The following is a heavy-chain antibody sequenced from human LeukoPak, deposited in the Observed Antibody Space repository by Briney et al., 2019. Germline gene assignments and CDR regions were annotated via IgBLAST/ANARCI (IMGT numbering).Heavy chain of an antibody. CDR1: GFTFTNFW. V-gene: IGHV3-74*01. D-gene: IGHD1-1*01. J-gene: IGHJ5*01. Sequence: GSLRLFCAASGFTFTNFWMNWVRQTPGKGLMWVSRIQTDGSTRYAESVKGRFTISRDNAKNTVYLQMNTLSAEDTAIYYCARGLHWNDFNWFDSWGQGTLVTVSS. CDR2: IQTDGST. CDR3: ARGLHWNDFNWFDS.